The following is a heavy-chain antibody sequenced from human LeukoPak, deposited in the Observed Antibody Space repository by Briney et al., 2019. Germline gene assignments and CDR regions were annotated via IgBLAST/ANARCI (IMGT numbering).Heavy chain of an antibody. Sequence: GGSLRLSCAASGFSFSVYWMHWVRQAPGKGPVWVSRIKTDGSITDYADSVKGRFTISRDNSKNTLYLQMNSLRAEDTAVYYCARDGIVGAIGAFDIWGQGTMVTVSS. D-gene: IGHD1-26*01. CDR1: GFSFSVYW. V-gene: IGHV3-74*01. CDR2: IKTDGSIT. CDR3: ARDGIVGAIGAFDI. J-gene: IGHJ3*02.